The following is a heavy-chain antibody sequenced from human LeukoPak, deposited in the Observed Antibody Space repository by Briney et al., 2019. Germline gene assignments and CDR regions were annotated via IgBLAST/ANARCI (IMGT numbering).Heavy chain of an antibody. Sequence: GASVKVSCKASGGTFSSYAISWVRQAPGQGLEWMGGIIPIFGTANYAQKFQGRVTMTRNTSISTAYMELSSLRSEDTAVYYCARGRGTRKNWFDPWGQGTLVTVSS. CDR3: ARGRGTRKNWFDP. D-gene: IGHD2-2*01. CDR2: IIPIFGTA. CDR1: GGTFSSYA. V-gene: IGHV1-69*05. J-gene: IGHJ5*02.